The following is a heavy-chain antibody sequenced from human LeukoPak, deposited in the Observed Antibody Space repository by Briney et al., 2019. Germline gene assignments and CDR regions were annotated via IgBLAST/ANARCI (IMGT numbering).Heavy chain of an antibody. Sequence: GGSLRLSCTASGFTFGDYAMSWFRQAPGKGLEWVANIKKDGSEKYYVDSVKGRFTISRDNAKTSLYLQMNSLRAEDTAVYYCARHLSGITGYTYGRGIDYWGQGTLVTVSS. D-gene: IGHD5-18*01. CDR2: IKKDGSEK. J-gene: IGHJ4*02. CDR1: GFTFGDYA. V-gene: IGHV3-7*01. CDR3: ARHLSGITGYTYGRGIDY.